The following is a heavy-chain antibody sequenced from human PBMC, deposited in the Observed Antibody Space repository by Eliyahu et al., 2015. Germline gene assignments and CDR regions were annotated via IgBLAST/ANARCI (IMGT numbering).Heavy chain of an antibody. CDR2: IYTSGST. CDR1: GGXISSYY. CDR3: ARDRYSSLSSGGWFDP. D-gene: IGHD6-13*01. V-gene: IGHV4-4*07. Sequence: LSLTCTVSGGXISSYYWSWIRQPAGXGLEWIGRIYTSGSTNYNPSLKSRVTMSVDTSKNQFSLKLSSVTAADTAVYYCARDRYSSLSSGGWFDPWGQGTLVTVSS. J-gene: IGHJ5*02.